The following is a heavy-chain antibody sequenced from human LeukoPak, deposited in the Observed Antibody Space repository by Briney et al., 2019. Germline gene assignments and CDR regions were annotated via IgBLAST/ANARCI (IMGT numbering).Heavy chain of an antibody. CDR1: GFSFSNYE. V-gene: IGHV3-48*03. CDR3: TSPLSESYYAY. J-gene: IGHJ4*02. D-gene: IGHD3-10*01. Sequence: PGGSLRLSCAPSGFSFSNYEINWVRQAPGKGLEWISYIGGSGNTIYYADSVEGRFTISRDNAKNSVFLQMNSLRGDDTAVYYCTSPLSESYYAYWGQGTLVTVSS. CDR2: IGGSGNTI.